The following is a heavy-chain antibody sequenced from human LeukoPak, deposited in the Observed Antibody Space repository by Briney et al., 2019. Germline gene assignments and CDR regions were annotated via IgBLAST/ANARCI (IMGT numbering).Heavy chain of an antibody. CDR2: INHSGST. Sequence: SETLSLTCAVYGGSFSGYYWSWIRQPPGKGLKWIGEINHSGSTNYNPSLKSRVTISVDTSKNQFSLKLSSVTAADTAVYYCARGQRSRPYSSGWYGEYFQHWGQGTLVTVSS. D-gene: IGHD6-19*01. CDR1: GGSFSGYY. CDR3: ARGQRSRPYSSGWYGEYFQH. J-gene: IGHJ1*01. V-gene: IGHV4-34*01.